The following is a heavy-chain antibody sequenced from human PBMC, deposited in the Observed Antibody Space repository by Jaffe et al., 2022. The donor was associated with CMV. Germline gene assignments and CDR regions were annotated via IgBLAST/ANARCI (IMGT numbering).Heavy chain of an antibody. D-gene: IGHD4-17*01. Sequence: QLQLQESGPGLVKPSETLSLTCTVSGGSISSSSYYWGWIRQPPGKGLEWIGSIYYSGSTYYNPSLKSRVTISVDTSKNQFSLKLSSVTAADTAVYYCARHIVVGYGDFENVVWFDPWGQGTLVTVSS. J-gene: IGHJ5*02. CDR1: GGSISSSSYY. V-gene: IGHV4-39*01. CDR2: IYYSGST. CDR3: ARHIVVGYGDFENVVWFDP.